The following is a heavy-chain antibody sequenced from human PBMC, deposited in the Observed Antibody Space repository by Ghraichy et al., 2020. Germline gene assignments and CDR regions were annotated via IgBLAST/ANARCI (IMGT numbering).Heavy chain of an antibody. CDR2: IYTSGST. CDR1: GGSISSYY. V-gene: IGHV4-4*07. CDR3: ARDPTYYDFWSGYYQGAGDAFDI. D-gene: IGHD3-3*01. Sequence: SETLSLTCTVSGGSISSYYWSWIRQPAGKGLEWIGRIYTSGSTNYNPSLKSRVTMSVDTSKNQFSLKLSSVTAADTAVYYCARDPTYYDFWSGYYQGAGDAFDIWGQGTMVTVSS. J-gene: IGHJ3*02.